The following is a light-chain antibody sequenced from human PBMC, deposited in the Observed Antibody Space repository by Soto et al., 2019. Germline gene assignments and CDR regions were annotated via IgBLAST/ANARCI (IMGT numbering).Light chain of an antibody. CDR1: QSIDTK. V-gene: IGKV3-15*01. J-gene: IGKJ3*01. CDR2: GAS. Sequence: EILMTQSPATLSVSPGEGVTLSCRASQSIDTKLAWYQAKPGQAPSLLIYGASPRATGIPPRFSGSGSGTQFTLTISSLQSEDFAVYYCHQYSNWPFTFGQGTKVDIK. CDR3: HQYSNWPFT.